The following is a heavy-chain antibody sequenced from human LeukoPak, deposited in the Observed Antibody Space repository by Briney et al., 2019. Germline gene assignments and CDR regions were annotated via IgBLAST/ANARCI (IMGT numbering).Heavy chain of an antibody. CDR2: IYYSGST. CDR3: ARHGSYIFTPNYGGNSGRARFDP. D-gene: IGHD4-23*01. J-gene: IGHJ5*02. Sequence: PSETLSLTCTVSGGSISSSSNYWGWIRQPPGKGLEWIGSIYYSGSTYYNPSLKSRVTISVDKSKNQFSLKLSSVTAADTAVYYCARHGSYIFTPNYGGNSGRARFDPWGQGTLVTVSS. CDR1: GGSISSSSNY. V-gene: IGHV4-39*01.